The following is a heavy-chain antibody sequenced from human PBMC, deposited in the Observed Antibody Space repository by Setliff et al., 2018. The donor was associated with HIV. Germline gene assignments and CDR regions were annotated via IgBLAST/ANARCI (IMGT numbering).Heavy chain of an antibody. CDR3: VHSLLGAPMVDY. V-gene: IGHV4-38-2*02. CDR1: GYSLSSGFY. Sequence: SETLSLTCTVSGYSLSSGFYWGWIRQPPGKGLEWIGNAYHSGRTYYNPSLKSRVAMSIDTSKNQFSLRLNSVTAADTAMYYCVHSLLGAPMVDYWGQGTLVTVSS. CDR2: AYHSGRT. D-gene: IGHD3-16*01. J-gene: IGHJ4*02.